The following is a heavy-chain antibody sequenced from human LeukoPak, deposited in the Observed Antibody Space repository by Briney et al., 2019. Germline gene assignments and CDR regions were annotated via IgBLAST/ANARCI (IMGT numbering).Heavy chain of an antibody. V-gene: IGHV1-2*02. J-gene: IGHJ3*02. D-gene: IGHD2-2*01. CDR2: INPKRAET. CDR1: GYIFNNYF. Sequence: GASVKVSCKASGYIFNNYFMHWVRQAPGQGLEWMGLINPKRAETSYAQKFQGRVTLTRDTSTTTAYMDLARLRSDDTAVYYCARDRGVPGPGNAFDIWGQGTTVTVSS. CDR3: ARDRGVPGPGNAFDI.